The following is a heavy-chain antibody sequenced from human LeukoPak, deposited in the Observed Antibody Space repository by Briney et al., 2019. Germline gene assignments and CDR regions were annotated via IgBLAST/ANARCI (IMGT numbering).Heavy chain of an antibody. V-gene: IGHV1-58*02. CDR1: GFTFTSSA. CDR3: AADDILIGYYVY. D-gene: IGHD3-9*01. CDR2: IGVGSGNT. J-gene: IGHJ4*02. Sequence: GASVKVSCKASGFTFTSSAMQWVRQARGQPLEWIGWIGVGSGNTNYAQKFQERVTITRDMSTSTAYMELSSLRSEDTAVYYCAADDILIGYYVYWGQGTLVTVSS.